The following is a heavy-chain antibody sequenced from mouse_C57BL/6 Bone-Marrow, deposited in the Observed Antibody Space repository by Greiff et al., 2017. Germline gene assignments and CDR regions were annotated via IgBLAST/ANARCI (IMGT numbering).Heavy chain of an antibody. D-gene: IGHD2-3*01. V-gene: IGHV1-50*01. J-gene: IGHJ2*01. CDR1: GYTFTSYW. CDR3: ARMGWSFDY. Sequence: VQLQQPGAELVKPGASVKLSCKASGYTFTSYWMQWVKQRPGQGLEWIGEIDPSDSYTNYNQKFKGKATLTVDTSSSTAYMQLSSLTSEDSAVYYCARMGWSFDYWGQGTTPTVSS. CDR2: IDPSDSYT.